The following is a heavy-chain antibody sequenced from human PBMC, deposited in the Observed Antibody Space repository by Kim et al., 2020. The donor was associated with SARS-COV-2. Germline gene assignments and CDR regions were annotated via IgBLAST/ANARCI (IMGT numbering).Heavy chain of an antibody. D-gene: IGHD2-2*01. CDR2: IKQDGSEK. CDR1: GFTFSSYW. Sequence: GGSLRLSCVASGFTFSSYWMSWVRQAPGKGLEWVANIKQDGSEKYYVDSVKGRFTISRDNAKNSLYLQMNSLRAEDTAVYYCARALGYCSSTSCYADYYYYGMYVWGQGTTVTVS. J-gene: IGHJ6*02. CDR3: ARALGYCSSTSCYADYYYYGMYV. V-gene: IGHV3-7*05.